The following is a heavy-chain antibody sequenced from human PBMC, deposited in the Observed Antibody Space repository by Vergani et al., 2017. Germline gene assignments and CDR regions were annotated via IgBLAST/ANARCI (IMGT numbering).Heavy chain of an antibody. CDR2: IYYSGST. D-gene: IGHD3-10*01. CDR3: ARTMVRGVMNYYGMDV. CDR1: GFTFSSYE. V-gene: IGHV4-59*01. Sequence: VQLVESGGGLVQPGGSLRLSCAASGFTFSSYEMNWVRQAPGKGLEWIGYIYYSGSTNYNPSLKSRVTISVDTSKNQFSLKLSSVTAADTAVYYCARTMVRGVMNYYGMDVWGQGTTVTVSS. J-gene: IGHJ6*02.